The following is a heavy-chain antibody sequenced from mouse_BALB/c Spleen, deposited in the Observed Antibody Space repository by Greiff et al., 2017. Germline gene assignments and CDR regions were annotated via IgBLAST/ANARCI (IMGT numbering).Heavy chain of an antibody. V-gene: IGHV5-17*02. CDR3: AREYYYGSSWFAY. J-gene: IGHJ3*01. Sequence: EVKLQESGGGLVQPGGSRKLSCAASGFTFSSFGMHWVRQAPEKGLEWVAYISSGSSTIYYADTVKGRFTISRDNPKNTLFLQMTSLRSEDTAMYYCAREYYYGSSWFAYWGQGTLVTVSA. CDR1: GFTFSSFG. D-gene: IGHD1-1*01. CDR2: ISSGSSTI.